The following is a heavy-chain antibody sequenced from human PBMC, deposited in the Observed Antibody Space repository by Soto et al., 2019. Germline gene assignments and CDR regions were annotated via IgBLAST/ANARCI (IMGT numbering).Heavy chain of an antibody. V-gene: IGHV1-2*04. D-gene: IGHD3-10*01. CDR3: ARGPYGSGSYYNDGYYYGMDV. CDR2: INPNSGGT. J-gene: IGHJ6*02. CDR1: GYTFTGYY. Sequence: ASVKVSCKASGYTFTGYYMHGVRQAPGQGLEWMGWINPNSGGTNYAQKFQGWVTMTRDTSISTAYMELSRLRSDDTAVYYCARGPYGSGSYYNDGYYYGMDVWGQGTTVTVSS.